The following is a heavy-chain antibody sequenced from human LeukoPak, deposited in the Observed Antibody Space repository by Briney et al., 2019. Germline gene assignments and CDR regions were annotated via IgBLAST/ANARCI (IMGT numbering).Heavy chain of an antibody. J-gene: IGHJ4*02. CDR1: GGSISGCY. D-gene: IGHD4-17*01. CDR2: IYHSGST. CDR3: ARGGRYGDYVFDY. Sequence: SETLSLTCTVSGGSISGCYWNWIRQPPGKGLEWIGYIYHSGSTKSNPSLRSRVTISIDTSKNQLSLKLTSVPASDTAVYYCARGGRYGDYVFDYWGQGTLVTVSS. V-gene: IGHV4-59*01.